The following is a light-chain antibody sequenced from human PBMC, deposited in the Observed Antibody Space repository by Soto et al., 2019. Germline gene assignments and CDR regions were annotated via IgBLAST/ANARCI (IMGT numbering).Light chain of an antibody. V-gene: IGKV1-9*01. CDR3: QQPGT. CDR1: QGISSY. CDR2: AAS. Sequence: DIQLTQSPSFLSASVGDRVTITCRASQGISSYLAWYQQKPGKDPKLLIYAASTLQSGVPSRFSGSGSGTEFTLTISSLKPEDFATYYGQQPGTFGPGTNVDIK. J-gene: IGKJ3*01.